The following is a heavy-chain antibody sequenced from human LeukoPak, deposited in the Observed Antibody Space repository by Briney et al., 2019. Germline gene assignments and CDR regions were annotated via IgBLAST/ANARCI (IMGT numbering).Heavy chain of an antibody. CDR1: RYTFTSYA. J-gene: IGHJ4*02. V-gene: IGHV1-3*01. D-gene: IGHD1-26*01. CDR3: ARDSELRYFDY. CDR2: INAGNGNT. Sequence: ASVKVSCKASRYTFTSYAMHWVRQAPGQRLEWMGWINAGNGNTKYSQKFQGRVTITRDTSASTAYMELSSLRSEDTAVYYCARDSELRYFDYWGQGTLVTVSS.